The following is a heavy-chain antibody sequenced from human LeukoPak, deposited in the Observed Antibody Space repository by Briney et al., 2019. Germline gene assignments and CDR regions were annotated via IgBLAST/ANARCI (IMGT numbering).Heavy chain of an antibody. V-gene: IGHV1-46*01. CDR3: ARAVGIVVVVVATLDY. CDR1: GYTFTNNY. CDR2: INPSGGST. Sequence: ASVKVSCKASGYTFTNNYMHWVRQAPGQGLEWMGIINPSGGSTNYAQKFQGRATMTRDTSTSTVYMELSSLRSEDTAVYCCARAVGIVVVVVATLDYWGQGTLVTVSS. D-gene: IGHD2-15*01. J-gene: IGHJ4*02.